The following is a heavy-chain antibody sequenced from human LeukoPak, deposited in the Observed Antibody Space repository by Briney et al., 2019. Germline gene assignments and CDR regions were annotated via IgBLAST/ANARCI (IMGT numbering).Heavy chain of an antibody. V-gene: IGHV1-18*01. D-gene: IGHD3-22*01. J-gene: IGHJ4*02. CDR2: ISAYNGNT. Sequence: EASVKVSCKASGYTFTSYAISWVRQAPGQGLEWMGWISAYNGNTNYAQKLQGRVTMTTDTSTSTAYMELRSLRSDDTAVYYCARVRRLDYDSSGYYYVDYWGQGTLVTVSS. CDR1: GYTFTSYA. CDR3: ARVRRLDYDSSGYYYVDY.